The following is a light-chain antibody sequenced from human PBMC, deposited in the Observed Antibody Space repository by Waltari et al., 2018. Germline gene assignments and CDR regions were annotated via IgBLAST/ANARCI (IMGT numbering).Light chain of an antibody. Sequence: DIQMTQSPATLSASVGDRVTISCRASQNVNEWLAWYQQKPGKAPNLLLYNASNLQNGGQSRYCGSRSGTEFTLTISGLQPDDFATYSCQQYYLFSWTFGQGTKVEIK. CDR1: QNVNEW. CDR3: QQYYLFSWT. V-gene: IGKV1-5*03. CDR2: NAS. J-gene: IGKJ1*01.